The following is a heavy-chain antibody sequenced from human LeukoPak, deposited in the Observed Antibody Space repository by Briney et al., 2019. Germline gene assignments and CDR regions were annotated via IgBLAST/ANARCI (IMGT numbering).Heavy chain of an antibody. V-gene: IGHV1-18*01. J-gene: IGHJ4*02. CDR2: ISAYNGST. CDR3: ARATYYYDSSGYYAPFDY. D-gene: IGHD3-22*01. CDR1: GYTFTSYG. Sequence: EASVKVSCKASGYTFTSYGISWVRQAPGQGLEWMGWISAYNGSTNYAQKLQGRVTMTTDTSTSTAYMELRSLRSDDTAVYYCARATYYYDSSGYYAPFDYWGQGTLVTVSS.